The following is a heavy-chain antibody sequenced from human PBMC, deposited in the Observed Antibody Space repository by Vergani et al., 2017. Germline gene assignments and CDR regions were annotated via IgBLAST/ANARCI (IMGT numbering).Heavy chain of an antibody. CDR2: ISSSSSYI. V-gene: IGHV3-21*01. CDR3: AREPDPDSGSLDY. J-gene: IGHJ4*02. D-gene: IGHD1-26*01. CDR1: GFTFSSYS. Sequence: VQLVESGGGVVQPGRSLRLSCAASGFTFSSYSMNWVRQAPGKGLEWDSSISSSSSYIYYADSVKGRYTISRDNAKNSLYLQMNSLRAEDTAVYYCAREPDPDSGSLDYLGQGTLVPVSS.